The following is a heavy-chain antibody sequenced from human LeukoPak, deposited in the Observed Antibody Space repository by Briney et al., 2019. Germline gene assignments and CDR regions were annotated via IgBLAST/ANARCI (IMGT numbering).Heavy chain of an antibody. CDR2: IKQDGSEK. Sequence: GGSLRLSCAASGFTFSSYWMSWVRQAPGKGLEWVANIKQDGSEKYYVDSVKGRFTISRDNAKNSLYLQMNGLRAEDTAVYYCARSGIAAAGGDFDYWGQGTLVTVSS. CDR1: GFTFSSYW. CDR3: ARSGIAAAGGDFDY. V-gene: IGHV3-7*03. D-gene: IGHD6-13*01. J-gene: IGHJ4*02.